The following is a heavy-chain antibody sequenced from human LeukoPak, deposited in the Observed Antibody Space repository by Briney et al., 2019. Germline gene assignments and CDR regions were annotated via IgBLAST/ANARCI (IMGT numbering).Heavy chain of an antibody. V-gene: IGHV1-69*04. CDR1: GGTFSSYA. CDR3: ARARAELGIEGYYYYYYMDV. J-gene: IGHJ6*03. Sequence: GASVKVSCKASGGTFSSYAISWVRQAPGQGLEWMGRIIPILGIANYAQKFQGRVTITADKSTSTAYMELSSLRSEDTAVYYCARARAELGIEGYYYYYYMDVWGKGTTVTVSS. D-gene: IGHD7-27*01. CDR2: IIPILGIA.